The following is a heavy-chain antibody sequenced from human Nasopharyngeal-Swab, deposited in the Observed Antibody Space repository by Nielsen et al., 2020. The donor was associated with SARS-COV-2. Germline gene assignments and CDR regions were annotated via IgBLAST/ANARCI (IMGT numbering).Heavy chain of an antibody. J-gene: IGHJ6*03. Sequence: GKSLKISCAASGFTFSSYAMHWVRQAPGKGLEWVAVISYDGSNKYYADSVKGRFTISRDNSKNTLYLQMNSLRAEDTAVYYCARDRNPVGYSGYGQYYYMDVWGKGTTVTVSS. CDR1: GFTFSSYA. CDR2: ISYDGSNK. D-gene: IGHD5-12*01. V-gene: IGHV3-30-3*01. CDR3: ARDRNPVGYSGYGQYYYMDV.